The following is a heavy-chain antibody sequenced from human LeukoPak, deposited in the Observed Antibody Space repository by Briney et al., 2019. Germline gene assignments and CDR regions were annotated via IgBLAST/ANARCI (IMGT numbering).Heavy chain of an antibody. CDR2: ISVDSIT. CDR3: AKCNLNNCREGFDI. D-gene: IGHD1-1*01. J-gene: IGHJ3*02. Sequence: GGSLRRSCAASGLTFSSYALSWVRQAPGKGLDWVSSISVDSITYYLDSVKGRVTISRDNSKSTLFLQMHSLRAEDTALYYCAKCNLNNCREGFDIWGHGTMVTVSS. V-gene: IGHV3-23*01. CDR1: GLTFSSYA.